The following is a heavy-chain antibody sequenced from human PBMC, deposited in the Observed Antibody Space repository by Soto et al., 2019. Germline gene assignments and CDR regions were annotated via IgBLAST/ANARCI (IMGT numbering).Heavy chain of an antibody. CDR1: GGTFSSYA. V-gene: IGHV1-69*01. CDR3: ARGGHCSSTSCYRGGDFDY. D-gene: IGHD2-2*02. CDR2: IIPIFGTA. Sequence: QVQLVQSGAEVKKPGSSVKVSCKASGGTFSSYAISWVRQAPGQGLEWMGGIIPIFGTANYAQKFQGRVTITADESTSTASMELSSLRSEDTAVYYCARGGHCSSTSCYRGGDFDYWGQGTLVTVSS. J-gene: IGHJ4*02.